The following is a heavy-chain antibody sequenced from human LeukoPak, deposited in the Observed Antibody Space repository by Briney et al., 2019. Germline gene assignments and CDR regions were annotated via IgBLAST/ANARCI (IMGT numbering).Heavy chain of an antibody. CDR2: ISSNGGDT. D-gene: IGHD5-24*01. CDR1: GFTFIYYA. CDR3: VKDRGQSIETAGHFGS. V-gene: IGHV3-64D*06. Sequence: GGSLRLSCSASGFTFIYYAMHWVRQAPGKGLEYVSGISSNGGDTYYADSVKGRFTMSRANTNNTLYLQMSSLRAEDTALYYCVKDRGQSIETAGHFGSWGQGTLVTVSS. J-gene: IGHJ4*02.